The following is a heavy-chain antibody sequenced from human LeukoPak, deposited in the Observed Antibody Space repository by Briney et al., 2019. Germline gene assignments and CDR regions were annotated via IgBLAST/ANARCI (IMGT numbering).Heavy chain of an antibody. D-gene: IGHD5-18*01. Sequence: SGTLSLTCAVSGGSISSSNWWSWVRQPPGKGLEWIGEIYHSGSTKYNPSLKSRVTISVDKSRNQFSLKLSSVTAADTAVYYCARVSYSYGYGSPDYYYGMDVWGKGTTVTVSS. J-gene: IGHJ6*04. CDR1: GGSISSSNW. V-gene: IGHV4-4*02. CDR3: ARVSYSYGYGSPDYYYGMDV. CDR2: IYHSGST.